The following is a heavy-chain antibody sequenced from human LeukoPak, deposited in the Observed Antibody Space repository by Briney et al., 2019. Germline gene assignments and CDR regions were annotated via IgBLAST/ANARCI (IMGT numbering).Heavy chain of an antibody. CDR3: AVEGEAAAGSFDY. D-gene: IGHD6-13*01. V-gene: IGHV4-4*02. CDR2: IYHSGST. Sequence: SGTLSLTCAVSGGSIGSSNWWSWVRQPPGKGLEWIGEIYHSGSTNYNPSLKSRVTISVDKSKNQFSLKLSSVTAADTAVYYCAVEGEAAAGSFDYWGQGTLVTVSS. J-gene: IGHJ4*02. CDR1: GGSIGSSNW.